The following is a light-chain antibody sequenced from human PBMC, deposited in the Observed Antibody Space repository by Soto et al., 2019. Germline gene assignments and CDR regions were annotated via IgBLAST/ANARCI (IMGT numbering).Light chain of an antibody. V-gene: IGKV3-20*01. CDR3: QQYGSSPLT. CDR2: GAS. Sequence: EIVLTQSPGTLPLSPGERATLSCRASQSVSSSYLAWYQQKPGQAPRLLIYGASSRATDIPDRFSGRGSGTDFTLTISRLEPEDFAVYYCQQYGSSPLTFGGGTKVEIK. J-gene: IGKJ4*01. CDR1: QSVSSSY.